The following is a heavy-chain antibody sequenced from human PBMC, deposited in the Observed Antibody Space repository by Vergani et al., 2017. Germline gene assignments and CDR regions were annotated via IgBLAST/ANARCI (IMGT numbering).Heavy chain of an antibody. V-gene: IGHV1-69*01. J-gene: IGHJ4*02. CDR1: GGTFSSYA. D-gene: IGHD2-2*01. CDR2: IIPIFGTA. Sequence: QVQLVQSGAEVKKPGSSVKVSCKASGGTFSSYAISWVRQAPGQGLEWMGGIIPIFGTANYAQKFQGRVTITADESTSTAYMELSSLGAEDTAVYYWSGGGRWECGITSCYHYWGQGTLVTVSS. CDR3: SGGGRWECGITSCYHY.